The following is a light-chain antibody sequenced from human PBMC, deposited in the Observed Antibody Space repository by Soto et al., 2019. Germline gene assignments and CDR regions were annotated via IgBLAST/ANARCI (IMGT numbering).Light chain of an antibody. CDR2: GAS. CDR3: QHYGTSQT. V-gene: IGKV3-20*01. J-gene: IGKJ1*01. Sequence: EIVLTQSPGTLSLSPGERATLSCRASQSLSSNYLAWYQQKPGQAPRLLIYGASSRATGIPDRFSGSGSGTDFSLTIIRLEPEDFAVYYCQHYGTSQTFGQGTKVEIK. CDR1: QSLSSNY.